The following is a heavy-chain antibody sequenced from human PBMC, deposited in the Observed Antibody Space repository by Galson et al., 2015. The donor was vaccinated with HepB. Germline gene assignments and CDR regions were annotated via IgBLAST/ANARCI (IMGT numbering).Heavy chain of an antibody. V-gene: IGHV1-69*02. J-gene: IGHJ4*02. Sequence: SVKVSCKASGGTFSSYTISWVRQAPGQGLEWMGRIIPILGIANYAQKFQGRVTITADKSTSTAYMELSSLRSEDTAVYYCARVPPDYDYGDYFDYWGQGTLVTVSS. D-gene: IGHD4-17*01. CDR1: GGTFSSYT. CDR2: IIPILGIA. CDR3: ARVPPDYDYGDYFDY.